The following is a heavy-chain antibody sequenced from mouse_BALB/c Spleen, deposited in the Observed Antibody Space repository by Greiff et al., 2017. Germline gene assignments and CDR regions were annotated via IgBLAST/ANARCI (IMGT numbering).Heavy chain of an antibody. Sequence: VQLQQPGAELVKPGASVKMSCKASGYTFTSYWMHWVKQRPGQGLEWIGVIDPSDSYTSYNRKFKGKATLTVDTSSSTAYMQLSSLTSEDSAVYYCTRQRGSRDFDVWGAGTTVTVSS. CDR3: TRQRGSRDFDV. V-gene: IGHV1S127*01. CDR2: IDPSDSYT. CDR1: GYTFTSYW. J-gene: IGHJ1*01. D-gene: IGHD1-1*01.